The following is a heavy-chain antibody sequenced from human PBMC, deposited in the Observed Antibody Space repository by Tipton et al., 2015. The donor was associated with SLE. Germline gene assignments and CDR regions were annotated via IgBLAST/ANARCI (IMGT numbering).Heavy chain of an antibody. CDR2: IHHSGSA. Sequence: TLSLTCTVSGGSISSYYWSWIRQPPGKGLEWIGYIHHSGSANYNPSLKSRVTISVDTSKTQFSLKLSSVTAADTAVYYCARAGLGYTYYYYMDVWGKGTTVTVSS. CDR1: GGSISSYY. D-gene: IGHD5-18*01. CDR3: ARAGLGYTYYYYMDV. V-gene: IGHV4-59*01. J-gene: IGHJ6*03.